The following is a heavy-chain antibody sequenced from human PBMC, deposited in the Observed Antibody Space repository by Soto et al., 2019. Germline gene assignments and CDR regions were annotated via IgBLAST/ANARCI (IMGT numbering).Heavy chain of an antibody. Sequence: ASVKVSCKASGGTFSSYAISWVRQAPGQGLEWMGGIIPIFGTANYAQKFQGRVTITADESTSTAYMELSSLRSEDTAVYYCARNYYYDSSGYYHFDYWGQGTLVTVSS. J-gene: IGHJ4*02. CDR2: IIPIFGTA. V-gene: IGHV1-69*13. CDR3: ARNYYYDSSGYYHFDY. CDR1: GGTFSSYA. D-gene: IGHD3-22*01.